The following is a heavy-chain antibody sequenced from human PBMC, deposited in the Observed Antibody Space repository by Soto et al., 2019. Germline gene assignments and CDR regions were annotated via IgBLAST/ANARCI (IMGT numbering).Heavy chain of an antibody. CDR3: AKGSIAAADYNWFDP. D-gene: IGHD6-13*01. Sequence: QVQLVESGGGVVQPGRSLRLSCAASGFTFSSYGMHWVRQAPGKGLEWVAVISYDGSNKYYADSVKGRFTISRDNSKNTLYLQMTSLRAEDTAVYYCAKGSIAAADYNWFDPWGQGTLVTVSS. V-gene: IGHV3-30*18. CDR2: ISYDGSNK. J-gene: IGHJ5*02. CDR1: GFTFSSYG.